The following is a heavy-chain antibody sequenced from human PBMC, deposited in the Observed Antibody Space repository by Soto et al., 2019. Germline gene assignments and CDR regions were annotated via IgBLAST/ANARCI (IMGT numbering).Heavy chain of an antibody. CDR3: AKDQGYSSSSPDY. J-gene: IGHJ4*02. D-gene: IGHD6-13*01. V-gene: IGHV3-30*18. CDR1: GFTFSSYG. Sequence: GGSLRLSCAASGFTFSSYGMHWVRQAPGKGLEWVAVISYDGSNKYYADSVKGRFTISRDNFKNTLYLQMNSLRAEDTAVYYCAKDQGYSSSSPDYWGQGTLVTVSS. CDR2: ISYDGSNK.